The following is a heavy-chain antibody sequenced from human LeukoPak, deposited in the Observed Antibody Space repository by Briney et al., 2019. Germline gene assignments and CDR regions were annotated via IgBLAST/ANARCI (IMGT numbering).Heavy chain of an antibody. CDR3: ARGAATVTTVH. V-gene: IGHV1-69*04. Sequence: GASVKVSCKASGGTFSSYAISWVRQAPGQGLEWMGRIIPILGIANYAQKFQGRATITADKSTSTAYMELSSLRSEDTAVYYCARGAATVTTVHWGQGTLVTVSS. D-gene: IGHD4-11*01. CDR2: IIPILGIA. J-gene: IGHJ4*02. CDR1: GGTFSSYA.